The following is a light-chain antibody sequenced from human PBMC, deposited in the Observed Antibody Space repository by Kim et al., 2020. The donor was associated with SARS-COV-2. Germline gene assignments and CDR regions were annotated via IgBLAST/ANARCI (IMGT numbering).Light chain of an antibody. CDR3: QQYHKWPPYT. CDR1: ESVSSN. Sequence: EIVMTQSPATLSVSPGERVTLSCRASESVSSNLAWYQQKPGQAPRLLIYGASTRATGIPARFSGGGSGTDFSLTITSLQSEDFALYYCQQYHKWPPYTFGQGTKL. J-gene: IGKJ2*01. V-gene: IGKV3-15*01. CDR2: GAS.